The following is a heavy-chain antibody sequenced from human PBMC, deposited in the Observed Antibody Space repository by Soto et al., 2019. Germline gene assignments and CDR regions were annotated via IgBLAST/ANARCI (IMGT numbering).Heavy chain of an antibody. CDR1: GFTFSSYS. CDR3: ARDSSYGDYFFDY. J-gene: IGHJ4*02. CDR2: ISSSSSYI. V-gene: IGHV3-21*01. D-gene: IGHD4-17*01. Sequence: GRSLRLSCAASGFTFSSYSMNWVRQAPGKGLEWVSSISSSSSYIYYADSVKGRFTISRDNAKNSLYLQMNSLRAEDTAVYYCARDSSYGDYFFDYWGQGTLVTVSS.